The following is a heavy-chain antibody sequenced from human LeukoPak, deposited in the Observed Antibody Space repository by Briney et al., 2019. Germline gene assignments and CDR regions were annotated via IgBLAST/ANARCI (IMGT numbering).Heavy chain of an antibody. Sequence: ASVQVSCKASGYTFTSYAMNWVRQAPGQGLEWMGWINTNTGNPTYAQGFTGRCVFSLDTSVSTAYLQISSLKAEDTAVYYCARGPYCGGDCYDFQRWGQGTLVTVSS. CDR3: ARGPYCGGDCYDFQR. J-gene: IGHJ1*01. CDR2: INTNTGNP. D-gene: IGHD2-21*02. CDR1: GYTFTSYA. V-gene: IGHV7-4-1*02.